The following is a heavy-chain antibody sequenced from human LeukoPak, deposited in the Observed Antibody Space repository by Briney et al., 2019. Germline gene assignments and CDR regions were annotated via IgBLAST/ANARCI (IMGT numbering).Heavy chain of an antibody. D-gene: IGHD3-10*01. Sequence: SETLSLTCTVSGGSISIYYWSWIRQPPGKGLEWIGYIYNSGNTNYNPSFKSRITISEDTPKNQFSLKLSSVTAADTAVYYCVRDRELNYWGQGTLVTVSS. CDR2: IYNSGNT. CDR3: VRDRELNY. CDR1: GGSISIYY. J-gene: IGHJ4*02. V-gene: IGHV4-59*01.